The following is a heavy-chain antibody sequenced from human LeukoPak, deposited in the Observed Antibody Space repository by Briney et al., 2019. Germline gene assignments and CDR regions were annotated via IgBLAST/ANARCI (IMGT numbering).Heavy chain of an antibody. V-gene: IGHV4-4*07. D-gene: IGHD5/OR15-5a*01. CDR1: GGSISSQY. CDR3: ARGYVYGVFP. CDR2: IYSSGST. J-gene: IGHJ5*02. Sequence: SETLTLTCTVSGGSISSQYWNWIRQPAGKGLEWIGRIYSSGSTIYNPSLKSRVTMSVDTSKNQFSLELSSVTAADTAVYYCARGYVYGVFPWGQGTLVSVSS.